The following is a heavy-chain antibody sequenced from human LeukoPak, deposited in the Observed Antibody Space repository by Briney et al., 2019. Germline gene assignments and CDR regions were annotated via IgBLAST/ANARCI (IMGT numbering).Heavy chain of an antibody. CDR1: GFTFSSYW. D-gene: IGHD1-26*01. CDR3: AKVLYSGSYPPQDY. J-gene: IGHJ4*02. V-gene: IGHV3-7*01. Sequence: PGGSLRLSCAASGFTFSSYWISWVRQAPGKGLEWVANIKQDGSEKYYVDSVKGRFTISRDNAKNSLYLQMNSLRAEDTAVYYCAKVLYSGSYPPQDYWGQGTLVTVSS. CDR2: IKQDGSEK.